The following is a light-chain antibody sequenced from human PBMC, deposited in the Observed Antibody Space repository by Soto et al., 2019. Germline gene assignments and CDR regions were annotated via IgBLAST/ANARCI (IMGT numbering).Light chain of an antibody. J-gene: IGLJ2*01. CDR3: AAWDDSLSGLV. CDR1: SSNIGSNT. V-gene: IGLV1-44*01. CDR2: SNN. Sequence: QSVLTQPPSASGTPGQRVTISCSGSSSNIGSNTVNWYQQLPGTAPKLLIYSNNQRPSGVPDRFSGSKSGTSASLAISGLQSEDEADYSCAAWDDSLSGLVFGGGTKVTVL.